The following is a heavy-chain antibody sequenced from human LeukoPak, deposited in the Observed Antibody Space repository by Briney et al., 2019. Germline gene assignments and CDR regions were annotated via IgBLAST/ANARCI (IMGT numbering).Heavy chain of an antibody. Sequence: GGSLRLSCAASGFXFSSYGMHWVRQAPGKGLEWVAVIWYDGSNKYYADSVKGRFTISRDNSKNTLYLQMNSLRAEDTAVYYCARERGGKNWFDPWGQGTLVTVSS. CDR2: IWYDGSNK. CDR3: ARERGGKNWFDP. J-gene: IGHJ5*02. D-gene: IGHD3-16*01. V-gene: IGHV3-33*01. CDR1: GFXFSSYG.